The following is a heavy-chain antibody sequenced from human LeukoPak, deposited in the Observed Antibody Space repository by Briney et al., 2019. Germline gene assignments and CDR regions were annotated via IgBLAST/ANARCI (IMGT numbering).Heavy chain of an antibody. Sequence: SETLSLTCTVSGGSISSYYWSWIRQPPGKGLEWIGYIYYSGSTNYNPSLKSRVIISVDTSKNQFSLKLSSVTAADTAVYYCAREGRGYSYGYDYWGQGTLVTVSS. D-gene: IGHD5-18*01. CDR2: IYYSGST. CDR3: AREGRGYSYGYDY. J-gene: IGHJ4*02. CDR1: GGSISSYY. V-gene: IGHV4-59*01.